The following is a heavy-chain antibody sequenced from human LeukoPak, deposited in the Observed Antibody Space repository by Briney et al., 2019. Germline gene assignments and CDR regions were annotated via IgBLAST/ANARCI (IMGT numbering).Heavy chain of an antibody. CDR1: GGSISSYY. CDR3: ARDIEYVAIFGVAIAFDI. J-gene: IGHJ3*02. D-gene: IGHD3-3*01. Sequence: PSETLSLTCTVSGGSISSYYWSWIRQPAGKGLEWIGRIYTSGSTNYNPSLKSRVTMSVDTSKNQFSLKLSSVTAADTTVYYCARDIEYVAIFGVAIAFDIWGQGTMVTVSS. CDR2: IYTSGST. V-gene: IGHV4-4*07.